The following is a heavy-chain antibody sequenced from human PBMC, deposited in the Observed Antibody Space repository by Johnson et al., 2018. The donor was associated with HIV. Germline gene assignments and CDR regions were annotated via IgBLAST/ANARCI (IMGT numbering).Heavy chain of an antibody. Sequence: QVQLVESGGGVVQPGRSLRLSCAASGFTFSSYGMHWVRQAPGKGLEWVSLIYSGGTTYYADSVKGRFTISRDNSKNTLYLQMNSLRGEDTAVYYCARARRVVIGPDGFDIWGQGTMVSVSS. V-gene: IGHV3-NL1*01. CDR2: IYSGGTT. CDR3: ARARRVVIGPDGFDI. D-gene: IGHD3-22*01. J-gene: IGHJ3*02. CDR1: GFTFSSYG.